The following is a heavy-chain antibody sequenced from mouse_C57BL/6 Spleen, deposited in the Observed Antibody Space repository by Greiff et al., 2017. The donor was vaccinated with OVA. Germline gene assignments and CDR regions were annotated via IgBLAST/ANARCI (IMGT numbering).Heavy chain of an antibody. CDR2: IDPSDSYT. J-gene: IGHJ2*01. V-gene: IGHV1-69*01. Sequence: QVQLQQPGAELVMPGASVKLSCKASGYTFPSYWMHWVKQRPGQGLEWIGEIDPSDSYTNYNQKFTGKSTLTVDKSSSTAYMQLSSLTSEDTAVYYCAKGGIDYWGQGTTLTVSS. CDR3: AKGGIDY. CDR1: GYTFPSYW.